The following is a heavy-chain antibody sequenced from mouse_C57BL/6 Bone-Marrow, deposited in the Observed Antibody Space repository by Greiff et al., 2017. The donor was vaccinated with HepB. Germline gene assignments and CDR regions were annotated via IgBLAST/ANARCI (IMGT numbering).Heavy chain of an antibody. Sequence: EVKLVESGGGLVKPGGSLKLSCAASGFTFSDYGMHWVRQAPEKGLEWVAYISSGSSTIYYADTVKGRVTLSRDNAKNTLFLQMTSLRSEDTAMYYCARDYYGSSYGYFDVWGTGTTVTVSS. CDR2: ISSGSSTI. D-gene: IGHD1-1*01. CDR3: ARDYYGSSYGYFDV. J-gene: IGHJ1*03. CDR1: GFTFSDYG. V-gene: IGHV5-17*01.